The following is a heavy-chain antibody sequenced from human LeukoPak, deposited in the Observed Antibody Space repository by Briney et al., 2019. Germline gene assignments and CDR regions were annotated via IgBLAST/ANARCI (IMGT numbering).Heavy chain of an antibody. D-gene: IGHD3-3*01. V-gene: IGHV3-23*01. J-gene: IGHJ4*02. CDR1: GFTFSSYA. Sequence: PGGSLRLSCAASGFTFSSYAMSWVRQAPGKGLEWVSAISGSGGSTYYADSVKGRFTISRDNSKNTLYLQMNSLRAKDTAVYYCAKDPYYDFWSGYHYFDYWGQGTLVTVSS. CDR2: ISGSGGST. CDR3: AKDPYYDFWSGYHYFDY.